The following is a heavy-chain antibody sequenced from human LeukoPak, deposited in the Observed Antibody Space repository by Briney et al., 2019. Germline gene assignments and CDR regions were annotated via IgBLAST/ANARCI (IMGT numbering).Heavy chain of an antibody. CDR3: ARSASSGEFDY. V-gene: IGHV1-46*01. Sequence: GASVKVSCKASGYTFTSYYIHWVRQAPGQGLEWMGIINPSGGSTSYAQKFQGRVTMTRDTSTSTVYMELSSLRSEDTAVYYCARSASSGEFDYWGRGTLVTVSS. D-gene: IGHD2-15*01. CDR2: INPSGGST. J-gene: IGHJ4*02. CDR1: GYTFTSYY.